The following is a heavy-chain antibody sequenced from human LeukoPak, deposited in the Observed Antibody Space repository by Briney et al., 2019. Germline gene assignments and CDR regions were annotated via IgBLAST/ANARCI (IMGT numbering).Heavy chain of an antibody. J-gene: IGHJ4*02. D-gene: IGHD6-13*01. Sequence: GESLKISCKGSGYTFTTYWIGWVRQMPGKGLEWMGIIYPGDSDPRYSPSFQGQITISADTSISTAYLQWSSLKASDSAMYYCVRHGLGSSWFGFDYWGQGTLVTVSS. CDR1: GYTFTTYW. CDR3: VRHGLGSSWFGFDY. V-gene: IGHV5-51*01. CDR2: IYPGDSDP.